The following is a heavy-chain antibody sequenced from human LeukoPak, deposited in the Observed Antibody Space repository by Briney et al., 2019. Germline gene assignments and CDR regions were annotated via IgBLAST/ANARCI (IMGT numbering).Heavy chain of an antibody. V-gene: IGHV3-30-3*01. D-gene: IGHD1-1*01. Sequence: GGSLRLSCAASGFTFSSYAMHWVRQAPGKGLEWVAVISYDGSNKYYADSVKGRFTISRDNSKNTLYLQMNSLRAEDAAEYYCAKSLLTTATGTGRAFDIWGQGTMVTVSS. CDR3: AKSLLTTATGTGRAFDI. J-gene: IGHJ3*02. CDR2: ISYDGSNK. CDR1: GFTFSSYA.